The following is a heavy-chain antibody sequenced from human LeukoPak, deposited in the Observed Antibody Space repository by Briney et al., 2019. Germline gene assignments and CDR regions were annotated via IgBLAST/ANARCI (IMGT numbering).Heavy chain of an antibody. V-gene: IGHV3-30*04. CDR3: VRDNYGGILDF. Sequence: GGSLRLSCAASGFTFTRYTMHWVRQAPGKGLEGVAVVLYDGSNKYYADSVKGRFTLSRDNSKNTLSLQMNTLRADDTAVYYCVRDNYGGILDFWGQGTLVTVSS. D-gene: IGHD2-21*01. CDR2: VLYDGSNK. J-gene: IGHJ4*02. CDR1: GFTFTRYT.